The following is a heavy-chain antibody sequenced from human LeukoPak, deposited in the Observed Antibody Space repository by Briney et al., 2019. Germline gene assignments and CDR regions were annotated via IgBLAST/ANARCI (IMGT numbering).Heavy chain of an antibody. CDR3: ARTFRLRPHASTYFDY. D-gene: IGHD5-12*01. CDR2: IYYSGST. V-gene: IGHV4-59*01. J-gene: IGHJ4*02. Sequence: PSETLSLTCTVSGGSISSYYWSWIRQPPGKGLEWIGYIYYSGSTNYNPSLKSRVTISVDTSKNQFSLKLSSVTAADTAVYYCARTFRLRPHASTYFDYWGQGTVVSVFS. CDR1: GGSISSYY.